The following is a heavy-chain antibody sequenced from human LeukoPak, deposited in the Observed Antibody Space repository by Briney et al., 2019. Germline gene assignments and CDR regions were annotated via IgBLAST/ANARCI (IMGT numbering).Heavy chain of an antibody. D-gene: IGHD6-19*01. J-gene: IGHJ6*02. Sequence: PSETLSLTCIVSGGSISSYYWSWIRQPPGKGLEWIGYIYYSGSTNYNPSLKSRVTISVDTSKNQFSLKLSSVTAADTAVYYCARDPVAGRYGMDVWGQGTTVTVSS. CDR3: ARDPVAGRYGMDV. CDR2: IYYSGST. CDR1: GGSISSYY. V-gene: IGHV4-59*01.